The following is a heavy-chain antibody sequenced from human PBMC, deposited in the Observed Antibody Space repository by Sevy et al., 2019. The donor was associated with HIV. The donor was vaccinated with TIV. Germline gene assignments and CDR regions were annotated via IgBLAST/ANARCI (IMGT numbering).Heavy chain of an antibody. J-gene: IGHJ4*02. CDR2: ISGSGGYT. CDR3: AKEYSSGYS. V-gene: IGHV3-23*01. D-gene: IGHD3-22*01. Sequence: GGSLRLSCTASGLTFSSYVMSWVRQAPGKGLEWVSTISGSGGYTYGADSVKGRFTISRDNSKNTVYVQMNSLTVEDTAMYYCAKEYSSGYSWGQGILVTVSS. CDR1: GLTFSSYV.